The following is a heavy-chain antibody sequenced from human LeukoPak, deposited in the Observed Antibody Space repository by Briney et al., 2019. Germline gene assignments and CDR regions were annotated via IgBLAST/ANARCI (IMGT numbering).Heavy chain of an antibody. J-gene: IGHJ2*01. CDR3: ATDSGSSGSVYFDL. CDR2: FDPEDGGT. V-gene: IGHV1-24*01. Sequence: ASVKVSCKVSGYTLTELSMHWVRQAPGKGLEWMGGFDPEDGGTIYAQKFQGRVTMTEDTSTDTAYMELSSLRSEDTAVYYCATDSGSSGSVYFDLWGRGTLVTVSS. D-gene: IGHD3-22*01. CDR1: GYTLTELS.